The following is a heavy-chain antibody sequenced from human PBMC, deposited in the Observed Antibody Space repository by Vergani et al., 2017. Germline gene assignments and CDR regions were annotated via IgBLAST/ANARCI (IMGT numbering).Heavy chain of an antibody. J-gene: IGHJ6*02. V-gene: IGHV4-39*01. D-gene: IGHD2-21*02. CDR2: IYYSGST. CDR1: GGSISSSSYY. Sequence: QLQLQESGPGLVKPSETLSLTCTVSGGSISSSSYYWGWIRQPPGKLLEWIGSIYYSGSTYYNPSLKSRVTISVDTSKHQFSLKLSSVTAADTAVYYCARHLAYCGGDCYPYYYGMDVWGQGTTVTVSS. CDR3: ARHLAYCGGDCYPYYYGMDV.